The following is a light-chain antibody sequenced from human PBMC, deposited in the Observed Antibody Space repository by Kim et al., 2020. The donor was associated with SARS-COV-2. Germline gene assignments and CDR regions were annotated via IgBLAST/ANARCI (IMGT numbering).Light chain of an antibody. CDR3: SSYTSSSTSV. J-gene: IGLJ7*01. CDR1: SSDVGGYNY. Sequence: GQSSTISCTGTSSDVGGYNYVSLYQQHPGKAPKLMIYDVSKRPSGFSNRFSGSKSGNTASLTISWLQAEDEADYYCSSYTSSSTSVFGGGTQLTVL. CDR2: DVS. V-gene: IGLV2-14*04.